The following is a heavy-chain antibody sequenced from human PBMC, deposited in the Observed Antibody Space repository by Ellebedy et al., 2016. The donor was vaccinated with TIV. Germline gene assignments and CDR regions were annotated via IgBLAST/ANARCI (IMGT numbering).Heavy chain of an antibody. CDR3: ARDIGVTSWTYYYGLDV. D-gene: IGHD6-19*01. CDR2: VSYDGSPK. V-gene: IGHV3-30*03. Sequence: PGGSLRLSCAASGFTFSYYAMHWVRQAPGKGLEWVAVVSYDGSPKYYADSVKGRFTISRDNSQNTLFLEMNSLRGEDTAVYYCARDIGVTSWTYYYGLDVWGQGTTVTVSS. CDR1: GFTFSYYA. J-gene: IGHJ6*02.